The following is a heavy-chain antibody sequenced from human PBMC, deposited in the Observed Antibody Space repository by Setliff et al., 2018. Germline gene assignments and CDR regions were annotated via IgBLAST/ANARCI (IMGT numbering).Heavy chain of an antibody. CDR1: GYTFTSYG. J-gene: IGHJ4*02. D-gene: IGHD6-19*01. CDR3: ARIQWLLWDY. Sequence: ASVKVSCKASGYTFTSYGISWVRQAPGQGLEWMGWISAYSGKTNYAQKLQGRVTMTIDTTTSTAYMELRSLRSDDTAVYYCARIQWLLWDYWGQGTLVTVSS. V-gene: IGHV1-18*01. CDR2: ISAYSGKT.